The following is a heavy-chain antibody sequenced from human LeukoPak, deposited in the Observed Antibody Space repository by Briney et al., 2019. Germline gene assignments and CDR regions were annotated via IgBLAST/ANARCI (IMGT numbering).Heavy chain of an antibody. CDR3: ARGVGYCSGGSCSETFDY. CDR1: GVSISSGSYY. D-gene: IGHD2-15*01. CDR2: IYTSGST. Sequence: ESSETLSLTCTVSGVSISSGSYYWSWIRQPAGKGLEWIGRIYTSGSTNYNPSLKSRVTISVDTSKNQFSLKLSSVTAADTAVYYCARGVGYCSGGSCSETFDYWGQGTLVTVSS. V-gene: IGHV4-61*02. J-gene: IGHJ4*02.